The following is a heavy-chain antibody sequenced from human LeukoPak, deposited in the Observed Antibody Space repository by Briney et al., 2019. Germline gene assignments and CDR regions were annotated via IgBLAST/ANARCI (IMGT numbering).Heavy chain of an antibody. CDR3: VTGYDSSGYSRFDY. CDR1: GYTLTELS. J-gene: IGHJ4*02. Sequence: RASVKVSCKVSGYTLTELSKHWVRQAPGKGLEWMGGFDPEDGETIYAQKFQGRVTMTEDTSTDTAYMELSSLRSEDTAVYYCVTGYDSSGYSRFDYWGQGTLVTVSS. CDR2: FDPEDGET. D-gene: IGHD3-22*01. V-gene: IGHV1-24*01.